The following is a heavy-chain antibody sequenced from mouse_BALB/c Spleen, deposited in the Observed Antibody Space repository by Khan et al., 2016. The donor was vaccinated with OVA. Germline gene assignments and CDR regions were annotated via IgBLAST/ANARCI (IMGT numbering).Heavy chain of an antibody. CDR2: IDPANGNT. J-gene: IGHJ3*01. V-gene: IGHV14-3*02. Sequence: VQLKESGAELVKPGASVKLSCTASGFNIKDTYMHWVKQRPEQGLEWIGRIDPANGNTKYDPKFQGKATITAATSSNTAYLHLSSLTSEDTAVYYCARDYWDVFAYWGQGTLVTVAA. CDR3: ARDYWDVFAY. CDR1: GFNIKDTY. D-gene: IGHD4-1*01.